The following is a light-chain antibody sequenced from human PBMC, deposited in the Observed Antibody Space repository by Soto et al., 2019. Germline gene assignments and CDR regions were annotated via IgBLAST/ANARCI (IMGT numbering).Light chain of an antibody. V-gene: IGLV1-40*01. J-gene: IGLJ3*02. CDR2: GDN. CDR3: QTFDSSLTISWV. CDR1: SSNIGRGYD. Sequence: QSVLTQPPSVSGGPGQRVTISCTGSSSNIGRGYDVHWYQQVPGSAPRLLLSGDNTRPSGVPDRFSGSRSGTSASLAITGLQAEDEADYYCQTFDSSLTISWVFGGGTQLTVL.